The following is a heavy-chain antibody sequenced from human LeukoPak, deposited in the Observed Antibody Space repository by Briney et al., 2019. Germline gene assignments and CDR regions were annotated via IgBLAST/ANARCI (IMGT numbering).Heavy chain of an antibody. Sequence: GESLKISCKGSGYSFISHWIGWVRQVPGKGLEWMGIIYPGDSDTRYSPAFEGQVTMSVDKSISTAYLQWSSLKASDTAMYYCARQGGYYDHYYYYMDVWGKGTTVTISS. D-gene: IGHD1-26*01. CDR3: ARQGGYYDHYYYYMDV. J-gene: IGHJ6*03. CDR1: GYSFISHW. V-gene: IGHV5-51*01. CDR2: IYPGDSDT.